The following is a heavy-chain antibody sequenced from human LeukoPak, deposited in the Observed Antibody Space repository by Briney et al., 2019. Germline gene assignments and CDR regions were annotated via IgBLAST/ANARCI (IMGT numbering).Heavy chain of an antibody. V-gene: IGHV3-30*04. J-gene: IGHJ4*02. CDR2: ISYDGSNK. CDR3: ARDNLDPFEYSSSIDY. Sequence: HPGGSLRLSCAASGFTFSSYAMHWVRQAPGKGLEWVAVISYDGSNKYYADSVKGRFTISRDNSKNTLYLQMNSLRAEDTAVYYCARDNLDPFEYSSSIDYWGQGTLVTVSS. CDR1: GFTFSSYA. D-gene: IGHD6-6*01.